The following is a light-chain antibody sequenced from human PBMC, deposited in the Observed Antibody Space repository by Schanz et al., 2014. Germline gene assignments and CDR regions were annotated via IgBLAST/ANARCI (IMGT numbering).Light chain of an antibody. CDR1: SSDIGGYNY. CDR3: CSYAGSSTWV. CDR2: DVT. J-gene: IGLJ3*02. Sequence: QSALTQPASVSGSPGQSITLSCTGTSSDIGGYNYVSWYQQHPGKAPKLMIYDVTNRPSGISNRFSGSKSANTASLTISGVQAEDEADYYCCSYAGSSTWVFGGGTKLTVL. V-gene: IGLV2-14*03.